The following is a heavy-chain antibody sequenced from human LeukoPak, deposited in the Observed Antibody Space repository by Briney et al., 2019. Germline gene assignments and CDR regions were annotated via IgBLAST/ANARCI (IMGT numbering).Heavy chain of an antibody. J-gene: IGHJ4*02. Sequence: GGSLRLSCAASGFTFSNYNMNWVRQAPGKGLEWVSSISGSSTYIYYADSVKGRFTISRDNSKNTLYLQMNSLRAEDTAVYYCARGPTEPIFDYWGQGTLVTVSS. CDR1: GFTFSNYN. CDR3: ARGPTEPIFDY. V-gene: IGHV3-21*04. CDR2: ISGSSTYI. D-gene: IGHD1-14*01.